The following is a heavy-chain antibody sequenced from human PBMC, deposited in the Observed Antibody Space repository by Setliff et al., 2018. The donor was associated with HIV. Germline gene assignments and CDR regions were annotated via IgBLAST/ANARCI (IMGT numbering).Heavy chain of an antibody. CDR2: ISYDANRI. Sequence: AGGSLRLSCVASGFTFSTFAMHWVRQAPGKGLELVSVISYDANRISYADSVKGRFTISRDKSKNTLFLQLNTLRPEDTAVYYCHCFMACWGKGTTVTVSS. CDR3: HCFMAC. CDR1: GFTFSTFA. V-gene: IGHV3-30*01. J-gene: IGHJ6*03.